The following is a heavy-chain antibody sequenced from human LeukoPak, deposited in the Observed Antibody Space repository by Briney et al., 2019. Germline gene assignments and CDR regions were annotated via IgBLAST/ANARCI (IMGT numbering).Heavy chain of an antibody. CDR1: GGSISSSSYY. D-gene: IGHD3-3*01. Sequence: SETLSLTCTVAGGSISSSSYYWGWTRQPPGKGLEWIGSIYYSGSTYYNPSLKSRVTISVDTSKNQFSLKLSSVTPAHTAVSYCARDAPYYAFWSGSYNGHYYSYMAVWGTGTTVTVSS. J-gene: IGHJ6*03. V-gene: IGHV4-39*07. CDR3: ARDAPYYAFWSGSYNGHYYSYMAV. CDR2: IYYSGST.